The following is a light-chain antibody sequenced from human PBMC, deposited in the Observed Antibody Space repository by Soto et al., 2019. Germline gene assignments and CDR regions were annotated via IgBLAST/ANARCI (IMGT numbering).Light chain of an antibody. J-gene: IGKJ1*01. V-gene: IGKV3-15*01. CDR1: QSVSSN. CDR3: QQYNNWRWT. CDR2: GAS. Sequence: EIVMTQSPATLSVSPGERATLSCRASQSVSSNLAWYQQKPGQAPRLLIYGASTRATGIPARFSGSGSGTEFTLNISSLQSEAFAVYYCQQYNNWRWTFGQGPKVDIK.